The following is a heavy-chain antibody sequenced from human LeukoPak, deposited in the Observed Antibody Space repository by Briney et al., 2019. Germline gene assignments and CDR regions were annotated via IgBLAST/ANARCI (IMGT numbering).Heavy chain of an antibody. V-gene: IGHV1-2*02. CDR1: GYTFTGYC. Sequence: ASVKVSCKASGYTFTGYCMHWVRQAPGQGLEWMGWINPNSGGTNYAQKFQGRVTMTRDTSISTAYMELGRLRSDDTAVYYCATSSDYYGSGSHDAFDIWGQGTMVTVSS. D-gene: IGHD3-10*01. J-gene: IGHJ3*02. CDR2: INPNSGGT. CDR3: ATSSDYYGSGSHDAFDI.